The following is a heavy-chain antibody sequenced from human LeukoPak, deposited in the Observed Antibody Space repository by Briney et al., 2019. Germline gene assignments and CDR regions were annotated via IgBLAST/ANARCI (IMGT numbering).Heavy chain of an antibody. CDR2: ISSSSSHI. J-gene: IGHJ3*02. CDR1: GFTFSSFS. CDR3: ARRGLMTTVTPNAFDI. D-gene: IGHD4-17*01. V-gene: IGHV3-21*04. Sequence: PGGSLRLSCAASGFTFSSFSMNWVRQAPGKGLEWVSSISSSSSHIYYADSVKGRFTISRDNAKNSLYLEMNSLRGEDTAVYYCARRGLMTTVTPNAFDIWGQGTMVTVSS.